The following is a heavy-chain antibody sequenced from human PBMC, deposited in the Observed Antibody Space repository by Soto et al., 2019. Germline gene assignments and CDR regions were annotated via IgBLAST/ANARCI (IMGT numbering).Heavy chain of an antibody. D-gene: IGHD2-8*01. V-gene: IGHV1-3*01. J-gene: IGHJ4*02. CDR2: INPGTGYI. Sequence: QVQFVQSGAEVKKPGASVRLSCKPSGYALPNYSIQWVRQAAGQGLQWSGWINPGTGYIEYSQRFQGRLTLSKNNSASTFYMDLTSLTSEDTAVYFCTRDLNGGNPFDYWGQGTLVTVSS. CDR1: GYALPNYS. CDR3: TRDLNGGNPFDY.